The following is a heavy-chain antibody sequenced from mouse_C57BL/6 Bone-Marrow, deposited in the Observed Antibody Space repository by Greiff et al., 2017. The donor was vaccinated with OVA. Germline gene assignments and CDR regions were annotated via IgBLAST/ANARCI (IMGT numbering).Heavy chain of an antibody. CDR2: IWGDGST. D-gene: IGHD1-1*01. V-gene: IGHV2-3*01. J-gene: IGHJ4*01. Sequence: VKLMESGPGLVAPSQSLSITCTVSGFSLTSYGVSWVRQPPGKGLEWLGVIWGDGSTTYHSALISKLSMSKDTSKSQVFLRLNSLQTDDTSTYDCAKHGITTVVAPYYYAMDYGGQGTSVTVSS. CDR1: GFSLTSYG. CDR3: AKHGITTVVAPYYYAMDY.